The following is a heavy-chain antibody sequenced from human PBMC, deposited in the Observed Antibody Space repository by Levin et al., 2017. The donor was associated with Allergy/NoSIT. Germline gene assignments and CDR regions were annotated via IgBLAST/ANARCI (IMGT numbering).Heavy chain of an antibody. CDR3: ARGEQQLVRWWFDP. CDR2: IYDTGST. V-gene: IGHV4-59*01. J-gene: IGHJ5*02. CDR1: GGSIRSYY. Sequence: SQTLSLTCTVSGGSIRSYYWSWIRQPPGKGLEWIGYIYDTGSTNYNPSLKSRVTISVDTSKNQFSLKLSSVTAADTAVYYCARGEQQLVRWWFDPWGQGTLVTVSS. D-gene: IGHD6-13*01.